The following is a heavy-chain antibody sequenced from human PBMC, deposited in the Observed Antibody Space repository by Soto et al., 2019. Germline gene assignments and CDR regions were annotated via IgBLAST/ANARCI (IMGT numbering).Heavy chain of an antibody. CDR1: GFPFRIYA. Sequence: HPGGSLRLSCEASGFPFRIYAMSWVRQSPGKGLEWVSAISGDSGSTYYADSVRGRFSISRDNSKNTLYLQMNSLRAEDTAVYYCAKLDIVVVLGESWFDPWGQGTLVTVSS. CDR3: AKLDIVVVLGESWFDP. CDR2: ISGDSGST. V-gene: IGHV3-23*01. D-gene: IGHD2-2*01. J-gene: IGHJ5*02.